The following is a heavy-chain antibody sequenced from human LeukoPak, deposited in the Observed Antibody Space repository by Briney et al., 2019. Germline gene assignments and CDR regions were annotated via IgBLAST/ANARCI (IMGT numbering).Heavy chain of an antibody. CDR3: ARLNGMVRGVIIRGWFDP. J-gene: IGHJ5*02. CDR1: GYSFTSYW. D-gene: IGHD3-10*01. Sequence: GESLKISCKGSGYSFTSYWIGWVRQMPGKGLEWMGIIYPGDSDTRYSPSFQGQVTISADKSISTAYLQWSSLKASDTAMYYCARLNGMVRGVIIRGWFDPWGQGTLVTVSS. CDR2: IYPGDSDT. V-gene: IGHV5-51*01.